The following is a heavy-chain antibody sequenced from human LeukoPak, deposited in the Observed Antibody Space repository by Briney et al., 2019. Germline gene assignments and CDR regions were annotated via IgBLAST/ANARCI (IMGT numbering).Heavy chain of an antibody. Sequence: GGSLRLSCAASGFTFSSYWMHWVRQAPGKGLVWVSRINTDGSSTSYADSVKGRFTISRDNAKNTLYLQMNSLRAEDTAVYYCARGRSGYYNYMDVWGKGTTVTVSS. CDR1: GFTFSSYW. CDR2: INTDGSST. CDR3: ARGRSGYYNYMDV. J-gene: IGHJ6*03. V-gene: IGHV3-74*01. D-gene: IGHD3-3*01.